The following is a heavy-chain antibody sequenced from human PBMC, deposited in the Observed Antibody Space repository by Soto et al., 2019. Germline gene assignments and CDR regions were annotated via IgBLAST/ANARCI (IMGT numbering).Heavy chain of an antibody. CDR2: ISGSGDST. CDR3: AKGLLFGSGPHDAFDV. Sequence: GGSLRLSCVASGFVFSSYAMSWVRQAPGMGLEWVSVISGSGDSTYYADSGKGRFTIARDNSKKILYLQMNSLRAEDTAVFYCAKGLLFGSGPHDAFDVWGPGTMVTVSS. V-gene: IGHV3-23*01. J-gene: IGHJ3*01. D-gene: IGHD6-19*01. CDR1: GFVFSSYA.